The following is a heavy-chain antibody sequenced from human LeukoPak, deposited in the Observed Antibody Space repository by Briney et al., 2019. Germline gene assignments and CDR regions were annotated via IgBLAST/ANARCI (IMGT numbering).Heavy chain of an antibody. J-gene: IGHJ4*02. CDR3: ARSDFPAYFDH. D-gene: IGHD2-21*02. CDR2: INHSGST. Sequence: PSETLSLTCAVYGGPFSGYYWSWIRQPPGKGLEWIGEINHSGSTNYNPSLKSRVTISVDTSKNQFSLKLSSVTAADTAVYYCARSDFPAYFDHWGQGTLVTVSS. CDR1: GGPFSGYY. V-gene: IGHV4-34*01.